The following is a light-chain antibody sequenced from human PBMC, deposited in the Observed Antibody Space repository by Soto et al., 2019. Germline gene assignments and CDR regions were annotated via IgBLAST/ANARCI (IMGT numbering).Light chain of an antibody. V-gene: IGLV2-14*01. Sequence: QSALTQPASVSGSHGQSITISCTGTSSDVGNYIFVSWYRQHPGKAPKLMIYDINNRPSGVSNRFSGSKSGNTASLTISGLQAEDEADYYCVSYTTSASYVFGTGTKVTVL. CDR1: SSDVGNYIF. CDR2: DIN. J-gene: IGLJ1*01. CDR3: VSYTTSASYV.